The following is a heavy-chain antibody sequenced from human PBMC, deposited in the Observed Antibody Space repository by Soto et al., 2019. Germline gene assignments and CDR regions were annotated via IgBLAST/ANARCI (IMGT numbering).Heavy chain of an antibody. CDR1: GFTFSKAW. CDR2: IMSKTDGGTT. V-gene: IGHV3-15*01. D-gene: IGHD1-26*01. J-gene: IGHJ4*02. CDR3: TTDSGMSPYSFDY. Sequence: EVQLVESGGGFVKPGGSLRLSCATSGFTFSKAWVGWVRQAPGKGLEWVGRIMSKTDGGTTDYAAPVKGRFTISRDDLKSTVYLQMNSLKTEDTAFYYCTTDSGMSPYSFDYWGQGTLVTVSS.